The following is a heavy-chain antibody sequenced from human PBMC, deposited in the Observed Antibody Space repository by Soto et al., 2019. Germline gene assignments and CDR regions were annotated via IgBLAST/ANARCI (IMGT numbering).Heavy chain of an antibody. Sequence: ASVKVSCKASGYTFSDYYIHWVRQAPGQGLEWMGWIDPNSGDTTYAQKFQGRVTLTRDTSISTAYMDLRGLTSDDTAMYFCARLNFYDSRGAASSSTHWGQGTLVTVSS. D-gene: IGHD3-22*01. CDR1: GYTFSDYY. V-gene: IGHV1-2*02. CDR2: IDPNSGDT. CDR3: ARLNFYDSRGAASSSTH. J-gene: IGHJ1*01.